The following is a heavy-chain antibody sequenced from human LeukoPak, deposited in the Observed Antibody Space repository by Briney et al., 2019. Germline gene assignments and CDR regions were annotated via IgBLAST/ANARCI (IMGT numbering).Heavy chain of an antibody. CDR1: GYTFTSYG. CDR2: ISAYNSNT. J-gene: IGHJ4*02. Sequence: ASVKVSCKASGYTFTSYGISWVRQAPGQGLEWMGWISAYNSNTNYAQKLQGRVTMTTDTSTSTAYMELRSLRSDDTAVYYCARDHYEITMIGWQIDYWGQGTLVTVSS. V-gene: IGHV1-18*01. D-gene: IGHD3-22*01. CDR3: ARDHYEITMIGWQIDY.